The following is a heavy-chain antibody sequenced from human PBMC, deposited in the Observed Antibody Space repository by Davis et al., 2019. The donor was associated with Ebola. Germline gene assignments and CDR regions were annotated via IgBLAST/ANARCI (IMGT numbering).Heavy chain of an antibody. D-gene: IGHD3-10*01. CDR3: ARNKLGVIGFDV. CDR2: IKEDGSVK. CDR1: GFTFSNYW. V-gene: IGHV3-7*03. J-gene: IGHJ3*01. Sequence: GESLKISCAVSGFTFSNYWMSWVRQAPGKGLEWVAHIKEDGSVKSYVDSVEGRFTISRDNARNSLYLQINSLSAEDTAVYYCARNKLGVIGFDVWGQGTMVTVSS.